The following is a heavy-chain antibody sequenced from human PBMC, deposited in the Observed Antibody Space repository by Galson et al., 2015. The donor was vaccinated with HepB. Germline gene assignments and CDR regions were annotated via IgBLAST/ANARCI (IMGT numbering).Heavy chain of an antibody. CDR1: GYTFTSYD. CDR3: ARRYYAEVVTRDYYYYYYMDV. CDR2: MNPNSGNT. Sequence: QSGAEVKKPGTSVKVSCKASGYTFTSYDINWVRQATGQGLEWMGWMNPNSGNTGYAQKFQGRVTMTRNTSISTAYMELSSLRSEDTAVYYCARRYYAEVVTRDYYYYYYMDVWGKGTTVTVSS. D-gene: IGHD2-21*02. V-gene: IGHV1-8*01. J-gene: IGHJ6*03.